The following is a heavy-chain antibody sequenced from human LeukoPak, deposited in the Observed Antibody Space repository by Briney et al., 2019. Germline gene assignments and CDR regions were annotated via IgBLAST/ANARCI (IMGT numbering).Heavy chain of an antibody. Sequence: ASVKVSCKASVYTFTSYDINWVRQATGQGLEWMGWMNPNSGNTGYAQKFQGRVTMTRNTSISTAYMGLSRLRSEDTAVYYCARGPSREVGGLFDPWGQGTLVTVSS. CDR3: ARGPSREVGGLFDP. CDR2: MNPNSGNT. CDR1: VYTFTSYD. J-gene: IGHJ5*02. D-gene: IGHD3-16*01. V-gene: IGHV1-8*01.